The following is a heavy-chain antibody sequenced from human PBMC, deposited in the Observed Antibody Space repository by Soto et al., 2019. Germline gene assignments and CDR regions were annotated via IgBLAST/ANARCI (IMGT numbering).Heavy chain of an antibody. CDR1: GGFYSIKT. CDR3: ASERRRDDSNTFDALDV. CDR2: IIPLVHII. J-gene: IGHJ3*01. Sequence: QVQLVQSGAEVKHPGSSVKVSCKASGGFYSIKTISWVRQAPGQGLEWMGRIIPLVHIINKAQKFQGIVAISADKSTRTAYMELSSLKSDDTAIYFCASERRRDDSNTFDALDVWGQGTMVTVSS. D-gene: IGHD3-22*01. V-gene: IGHV1-69*04.